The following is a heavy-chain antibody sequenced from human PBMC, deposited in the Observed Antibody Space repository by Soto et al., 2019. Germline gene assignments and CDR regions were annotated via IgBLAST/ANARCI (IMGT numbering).Heavy chain of an antibody. CDR1: GFTFSNAW. V-gene: IGHV3-15*07. CDR3: TTRVASLDSLYYFYYGMDV. J-gene: IGHJ6*02. Sequence: EVQLVESGGGLVKPGGSLRLSCAASGFTFSNAWMNWVRQAPGKGLEWVGRIKSKTDGGTTDYAAPVKGRFTISRNDSKNTLYLQMNSLKTEDTAVYYCTTRVASLDSLYYFYYGMDVWGQGTPVTVSS. CDR2: IKSKTDGGTT.